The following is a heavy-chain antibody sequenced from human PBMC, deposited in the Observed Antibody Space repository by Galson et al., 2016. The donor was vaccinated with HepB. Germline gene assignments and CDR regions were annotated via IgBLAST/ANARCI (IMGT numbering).Heavy chain of an antibody. CDR1: GGSFNAYY. CDR2: INHSGFS. V-gene: IGHV4-34*01. D-gene: IGHD2-15*01. CDR3: ARVVVAATNWFDT. J-gene: IGHJ5*02. Sequence: TLSLTCGVSGGSFNAYYWSWIRQSPGKGLEWIGEINHSGFSKYNPSLKSRVTISVDTSKTQFSLKLTSMTAADTAVYYCARVVVAATNWFDTWGQGSQVTVSA.